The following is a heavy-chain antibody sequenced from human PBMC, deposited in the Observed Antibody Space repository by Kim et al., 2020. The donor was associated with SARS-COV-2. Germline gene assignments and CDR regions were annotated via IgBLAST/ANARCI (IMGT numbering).Heavy chain of an antibody. CDR3: ARDLNMVVVTANRDLGY. D-gene: IGHD2-21*02. V-gene: IGHV3-30*01. J-gene: IGHJ4*02. Sequence: VKGRITIARDNCKNTLYLQMNSLRAEETAVYYCARDLNMVVVTANRDLGYWGQGTLVIVSS.